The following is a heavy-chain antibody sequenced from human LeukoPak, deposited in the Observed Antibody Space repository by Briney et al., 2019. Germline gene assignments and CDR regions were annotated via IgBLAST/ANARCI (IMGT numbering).Heavy chain of an antibody. D-gene: IGHD2-2*01. CDR3: ATECPPVWDIVVVPAWNWALCV. CDR1: GYTLTELS. CDR2: FDPEDGET. Sequence: ASVKVSCKVSGYTLTELSMHWVRQAPGKGLEWMGGFDPEDGETIYAQKFQGRVTMTEDTSTDTAYMELSSLRSEDTAVYYCATECPPVWDIVVVPAWNWALCVWGKETTVTVSS. V-gene: IGHV1-24*01. J-gene: IGHJ6*04.